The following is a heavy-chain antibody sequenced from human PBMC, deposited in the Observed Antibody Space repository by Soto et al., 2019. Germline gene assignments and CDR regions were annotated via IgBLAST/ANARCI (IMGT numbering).Heavy chain of an antibody. V-gene: IGHV4-59*01. CDR3: ARDVETGGNCFDP. CDR1: GGSIRSYY. Sequence: QVQLQESGPGVVKPSETLSLTCTVSGGSIRSYYWSWIRQPPGKGLAWIGHIYYSGTTTYNPALKSRITMTVDTSKHQFSLKLSSVTAADTAVYYCARDVETGGNCFDPWGQGTLVTVSS. D-gene: IGHD1-1*01. CDR2: IYYSGTT. J-gene: IGHJ5*02.